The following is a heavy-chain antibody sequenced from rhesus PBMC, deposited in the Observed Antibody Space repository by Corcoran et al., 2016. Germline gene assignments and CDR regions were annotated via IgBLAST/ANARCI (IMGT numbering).Heavy chain of an antibody. CDR1: GLTLSSYG. J-gene: IGHJ6*01. Sequence: EVQLVESGGGLVQPGGSLRLSCAASGLTLSSYGMSWVRQVTRKGLEWVLYICNVCYRTYHSDPVKGQFTISRDNSKNTISLQMNSLRAEHTAVYYCARGFSGSYPYYYCLDSWGQGVVVTVSS. CDR3: ARGFSGSYPYYYCLDS. D-gene: IGHD3-16*01. V-gene: IGHV3S5*01. CDR2: ICNVCYRT.